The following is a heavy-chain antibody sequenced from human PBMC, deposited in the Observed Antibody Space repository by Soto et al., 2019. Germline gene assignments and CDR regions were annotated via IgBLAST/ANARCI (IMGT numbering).Heavy chain of an antibody. CDR2: FDPEDGET. CDR3: ATLSYYYDSSGLIPQFAFDI. Sequence: ASVKVSCKVSGYTLTELSMHWVRQAPGKGLEWMGSFDPEDGETIYAQKFQGRVTMTEDTSTDTAYMELSSLRSADTAVYYCATLSYYYDSSGLIPQFAFDIWGQGTMVTVSS. J-gene: IGHJ3*02. D-gene: IGHD3-22*01. V-gene: IGHV1-24*01. CDR1: GYTLTELS.